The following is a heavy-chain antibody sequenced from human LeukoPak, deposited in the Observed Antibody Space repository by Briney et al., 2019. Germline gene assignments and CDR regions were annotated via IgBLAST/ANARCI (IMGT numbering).Heavy chain of an antibody. CDR2: ISSTSDYT. CDR1: GFTFSSYN. J-gene: IGHJ4*02. D-gene: IGHD1-26*01. CDR3: GDATSDY. V-gene: IGHV3-21*01. Sequence: GGSLRLSCAASGFTFSSYNMNWVRQAPGKWLEWVSSISSTSDYTYCADSVKGRFTISRDNAKNSLFLQMNSLRAEDTAVYYSGDATSDYWGQGTLVTVSS.